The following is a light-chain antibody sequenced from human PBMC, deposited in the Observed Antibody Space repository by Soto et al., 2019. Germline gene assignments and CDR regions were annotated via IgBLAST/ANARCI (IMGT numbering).Light chain of an antibody. V-gene: IGKV3-15*01. Sequence: EIVMTQSPATLSVSPGERATLSCRASQSVSXNLAWYQQKPGQAPRLLIYGASTRATGIPARFSGSGSGTEFTLTISSLQSEDFAVYYCQQYNNWPGRTFGQGTKVEIK. CDR3: QQYNNWPGRT. CDR2: GAS. CDR1: QSVSXN. J-gene: IGKJ1*01.